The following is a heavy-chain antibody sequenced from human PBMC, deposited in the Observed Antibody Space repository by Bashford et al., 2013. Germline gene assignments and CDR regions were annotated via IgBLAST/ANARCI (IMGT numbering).Heavy chain of an antibody. V-gene: IGHV2-5*02. CDR1: GFSLNSSGEG. CDR2: IYWDDDK. Sequence: SGPTLGETHTDLTLTCTFSGFSLNSSGEGVGWIRQPPGQALEWLALIYWDDDKRFSPSLQSRLTIIKDTSKNQVVLTMANMDPVDTATYYCAHTWKLLRYFDDWGQGTLVTVSS. J-gene: IGHJ4*02. CDR3: AHTWKLLRYFDD. D-gene: IGHD2-15*01.